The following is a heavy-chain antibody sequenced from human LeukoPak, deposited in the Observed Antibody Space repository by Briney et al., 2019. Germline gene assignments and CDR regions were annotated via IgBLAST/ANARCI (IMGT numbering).Heavy chain of an antibody. CDR1: GYTFTSYG. J-gene: IGHJ6*02. Sequence: ASVKVSCKASGYTFTSYGISWVRQAPGQGLEWMGWISAYNGNTNYAQKLQGRVTITRDTSASTAYMELSSLRSEDTAVYYCARDLSCSGGSCYSGRYYGMDVWGQGTTVTVSS. CDR3: ARDLSCSGGSCYSGRYYGMDV. V-gene: IGHV1-18*01. D-gene: IGHD2-15*01. CDR2: ISAYNGNT.